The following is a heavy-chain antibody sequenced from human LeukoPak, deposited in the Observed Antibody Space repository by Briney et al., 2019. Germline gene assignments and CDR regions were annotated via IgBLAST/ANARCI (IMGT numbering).Heavy chain of an antibody. D-gene: IGHD3-9*01. V-gene: IGHV1-2*02. CDR3: ASREYYDILTGPNPHDAFDI. CDR2: INPNSGGT. Sequence: ASVQVSCKASGYTFTGYYMHWVRQAPGQGLEWMGWINPNSGGTNYAQKFQGRVTMTRDTSISTAYMELSRLRSDDTAVYYCASREYYDILTGPNPHDAFDIWGQGTMVTVSS. J-gene: IGHJ3*02. CDR1: GYTFTGYY.